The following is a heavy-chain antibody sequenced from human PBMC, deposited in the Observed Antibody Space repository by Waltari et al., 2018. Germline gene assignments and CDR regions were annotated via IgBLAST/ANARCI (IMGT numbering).Heavy chain of an antibody. D-gene: IGHD7-27*01. Sequence: EVQLLASGGGQVSPGGSLRLSCGPSGFRFSTYAMTWVRQGTGKGMQWVSTIRATADATYYAESVKGRFTVSRDQSKSTLYLQMNSLTFEDTAVYYCAKGGRDWGPHFDYWGQGIPVIVSS. J-gene: IGHJ4*02. V-gene: IGHV3-23*01. CDR3: AKGGRDWGPHFDY. CDR2: IRATADAT. CDR1: GFRFSTYA.